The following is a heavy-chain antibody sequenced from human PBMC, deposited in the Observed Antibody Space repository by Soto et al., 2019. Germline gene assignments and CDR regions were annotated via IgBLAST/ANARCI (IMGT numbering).Heavy chain of an antibody. J-gene: IGHJ4*02. CDR1: GLSITNNY. CDR3: ARAGRYDFWSGPYYFDY. V-gene: IGHV4-59*12. CDR2: IYYTGST. Sequence: SETLSLTCTVSGLSITNNYWSWIRQPPGKGLEWIGYIYYTGSTNYNPSLKSRVTMSVDTSKNQFSLLLSSLTAADTAMYYCARAGRYDFWSGPYYFDYWGQGTLVTVSS. D-gene: IGHD3-3*01.